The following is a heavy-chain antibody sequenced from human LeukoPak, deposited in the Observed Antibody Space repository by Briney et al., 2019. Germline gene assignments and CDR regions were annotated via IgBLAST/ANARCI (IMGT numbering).Heavy chain of an antibody. J-gene: IGHJ4*02. CDR3: ARDGRGYSPAVDY. CDR1: GGTFSSYA. D-gene: IGHD5-18*01. Sequence: GSSVKVSCKASGGTFSSYAISWVRQAPGQGLEWMGRIIPILGIANYAQKFQGRVTITADKSTSTAYMELSSLRSEDTAVYYCARDGRGYSPAVDYWGQGTLVTVSS. V-gene: IGHV1-69*04. CDR2: IIPILGIA.